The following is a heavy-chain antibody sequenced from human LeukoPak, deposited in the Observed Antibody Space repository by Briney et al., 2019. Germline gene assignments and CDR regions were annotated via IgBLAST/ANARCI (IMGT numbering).Heavy chain of an antibody. V-gene: IGHV3-74*01. Sequence: PGGSLRLSCAASGFSISRYWMHWVRQAPGKGLVWVSRISTDGTTTSHADSVEARFTIYRDNAKNTVYLQMNSLRAEDTAVYYCVRDRTTVTVFDYWGQGTLVTVSS. D-gene: IGHD4-17*01. CDR1: GFSISRYW. CDR3: VRDRTTVTVFDY. J-gene: IGHJ4*02. CDR2: ISTDGTTT.